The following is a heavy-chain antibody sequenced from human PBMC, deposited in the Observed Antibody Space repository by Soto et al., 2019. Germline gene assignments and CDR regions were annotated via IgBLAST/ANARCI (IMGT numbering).Heavy chain of an antibody. Sequence: PGGSLRLSCATSGFNFGIYWMSWVRQAPGKGLEWVATIKGDASEKKYVDSVKGRFTTSRDNAKESLYLQMDSLRAEDTAVYYCARDWGYGSGNSVNHYLDYWGHGTLVTVSS. CDR2: IKGDASEK. D-gene: IGHD3-10*01. V-gene: IGHV3-7*01. CDR1: GFNFGIYW. J-gene: IGHJ4*01. CDR3: ARDWGYGSGNSVNHYLDY.